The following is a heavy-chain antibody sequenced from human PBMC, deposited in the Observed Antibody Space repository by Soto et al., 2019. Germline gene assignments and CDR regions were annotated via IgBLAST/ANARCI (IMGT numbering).Heavy chain of an antibody. CDR2: IASDGRDK. CDR3: VKDRAVRAASYYFDY. J-gene: IGHJ4*02. CDR1: GFTFSNYG. Sequence: GGSLRLSCEASGFTFSNYGMHWFRQAPGKGLEWVAVIASDGRDKKFADSVKGRFTISRDNSRDTLYLQMNSLRPEDTALYYCVKDRAVRAASYYFDYWGQGTLVTVSS. D-gene: IGHD6-13*01. V-gene: IGHV3-30*18.